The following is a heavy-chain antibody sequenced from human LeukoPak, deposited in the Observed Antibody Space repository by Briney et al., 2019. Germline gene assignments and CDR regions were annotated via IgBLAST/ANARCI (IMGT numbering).Heavy chain of an antibody. CDR2: IKQDGSEK. D-gene: IGHD3-22*01. V-gene: IGHV3-7*01. CDR3: AREGRESSGYDY. Sequence: GGSLRLSCAASGVTFSSYSMSWVRQAPGKGLEWVANIKQDGSEKNYVDSVKGRFTISRDNAKKSLYLQVNSLRAEDTAVYHCAREGRESSGYDYWGQGTLVTVSS. CDR1: GVTFSSYS. J-gene: IGHJ4*02.